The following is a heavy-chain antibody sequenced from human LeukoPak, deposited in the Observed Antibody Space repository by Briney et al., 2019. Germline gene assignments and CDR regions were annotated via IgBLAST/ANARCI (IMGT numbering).Heavy chain of an antibody. J-gene: IGHJ4*02. CDR3: ARVPSVVVSHFDY. Sequence: ASVKVSCKASGYTFTGYYMHWVRQAPGQGLEWMGWINPNSGGTNYAQKFQGRVTMTRDTSISTAYMELSRLRSDDTAVYYCARVPSVVVSHFDYWGQGTPVTVSS. V-gene: IGHV1-2*02. CDR1: GYTFTGYY. CDR2: INPNSGGT. D-gene: IGHD4-23*01.